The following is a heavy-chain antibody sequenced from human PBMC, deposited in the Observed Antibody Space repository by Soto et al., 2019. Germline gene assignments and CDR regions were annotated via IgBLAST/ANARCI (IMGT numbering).Heavy chain of an antibody. V-gene: IGHV1-18*01. Sequence: GASVKASCKASGYTFTNSGISWVGQAPGQGLEWMGWISAYNGNTNYAQKLQGRVTMTTDTSTSTAYMELRSLRSDDTAVYYCARVMTLTKQVLGGNYYGMDVWGQGTTVTVSS. CDR2: ISAYNGNT. J-gene: IGHJ6*02. D-gene: IGHD3-16*01. CDR3: ARVMTLTKQVLGGNYYGMDV. CDR1: GYTFTNSG.